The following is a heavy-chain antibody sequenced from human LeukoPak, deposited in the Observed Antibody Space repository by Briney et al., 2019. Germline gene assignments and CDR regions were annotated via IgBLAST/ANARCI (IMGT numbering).Heavy chain of an antibody. Sequence: SETLSLTCTVSGGSISSYYWSWIRQPPGKGLEWIGYIYYSGSTNYNPSLKSRVTISVDTSKNQFSLKLSSVTAADTAVYYCARAGRFPPWFDPWGQGTLVTVSS. CDR3: ARAGRFPPWFDP. CDR2: IYYSGST. CDR1: GGSISSYY. J-gene: IGHJ5*02. V-gene: IGHV4-59*12. D-gene: IGHD2-21*01.